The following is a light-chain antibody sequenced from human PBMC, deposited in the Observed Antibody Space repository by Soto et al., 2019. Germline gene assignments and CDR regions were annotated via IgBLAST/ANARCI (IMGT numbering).Light chain of an antibody. J-gene: IGLJ1*01. V-gene: IGLV2-14*04. CDR2: DVS. Sequence: NSSDVGDYNYVSWYQQQPGKAPKVMIYDVSNRPSGVSNRFSGSKSGNTASLTISGLQAEDEADYYCSSYTSSSPLVFGTGTKVTVL. CDR1: SSDVGDYNY. CDR3: SSYTSSSPLV.